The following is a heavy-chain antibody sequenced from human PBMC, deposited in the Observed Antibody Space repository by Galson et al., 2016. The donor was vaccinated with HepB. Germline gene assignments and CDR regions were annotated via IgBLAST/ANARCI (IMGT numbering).Heavy chain of an antibody. Sequence: SVKVSCKVSGYILSKMSMHWVRQAPGKGLEWMGGFHPADGETIYAQKFQGRVTMTEDISTDIAYMELRSLRSGDTAVYYCATGFCRRSGCFVDYWGQGIRVTVSS. CDR2: FHPADGET. CDR1: GYILSKMS. J-gene: IGHJ4*02. D-gene: IGHD2-15*01. CDR3: ATGFCRRSGCFVDY. V-gene: IGHV1-24*01.